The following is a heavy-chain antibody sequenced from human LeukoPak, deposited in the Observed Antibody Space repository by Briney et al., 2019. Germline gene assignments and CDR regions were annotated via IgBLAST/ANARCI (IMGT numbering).Heavy chain of an antibody. Sequence: ASVKVSCKASGYTFTSYGISWVRQAPGQGLEWMGWISAYNGNTQYAQTLQGRVTMTTDTSTSTAYMELRSLRSDDTAVYYCARRLTDSSGYYPYYYYGMDVWGQGTTVTVSS. J-gene: IGHJ6*02. D-gene: IGHD3-22*01. CDR2: ISAYNGNT. V-gene: IGHV1-18*01. CDR3: ARRLTDSSGYYPYYYYGMDV. CDR1: GYTFTSYG.